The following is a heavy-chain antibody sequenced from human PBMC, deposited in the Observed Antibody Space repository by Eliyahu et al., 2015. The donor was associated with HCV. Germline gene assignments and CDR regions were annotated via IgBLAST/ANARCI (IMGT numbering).Heavy chain of an antibody. V-gene: IGHV3-33*01. CDR2: IWFDGSKK. J-gene: IGHJ6*03. CDR3: ARGRHGAAFGVARRGYYYYMDV. CDR1: GFTFSGHG. D-gene: IGHD3-3*01. Sequence: QELLVESGGGVVQPGKSLRLSCEASGFTFSGHGMHWVRQIPGKGLEWVAVIWFDGSKKYYVDSVKGRFTISRDNSKNTLYLEMNSLRAEDTAVYYCARGRHGAAFGVARRGYYYYMDVWGKGTTVTVSS.